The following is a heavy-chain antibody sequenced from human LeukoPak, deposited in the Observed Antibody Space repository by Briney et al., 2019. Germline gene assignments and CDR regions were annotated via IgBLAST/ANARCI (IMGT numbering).Heavy chain of an antibody. CDR1: GYGFTSYW. CDR2: IYPGDSDT. J-gene: IGHJ4*02. D-gene: IGHD3-22*01. CDR3: ARLWGDSSGPLNY. V-gene: IGHV5-51*01. Sequence: GQSLPISCKGSGYGFTSYWIGWVRQMPGKGLEWMGIIYPGDSDTTYSPSFQGQVTISADKSISTDYLQWSSLKASDTAMYYCARLWGDSSGPLNYWGQGTLVSVSS.